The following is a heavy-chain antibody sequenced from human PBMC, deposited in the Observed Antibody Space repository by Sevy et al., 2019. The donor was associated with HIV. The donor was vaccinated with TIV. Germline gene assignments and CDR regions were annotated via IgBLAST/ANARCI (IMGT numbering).Heavy chain of an antibody. J-gene: IGHJ4*02. CDR2: INWNSGSQ. D-gene: IGHD6-19*01. Sequence: GGSLRLSCAGSGFTFEDYALHWVRQAPGQGLEWVAGINWNSGSQDYADSVKGRFTISRDDAKNSLYLQMDNLRTEDTALYYCAKTPMTEAAPYFDFWGQGTLVTVSS. CDR3: AKTPMTEAAPYFDF. V-gene: IGHV3-9*01. CDR1: GFTFEDYA.